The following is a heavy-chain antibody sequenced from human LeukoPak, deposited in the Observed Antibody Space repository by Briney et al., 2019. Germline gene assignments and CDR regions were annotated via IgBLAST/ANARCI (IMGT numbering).Heavy chain of an antibody. Sequence: ASVKVSCKTSGYSFATYGTNWVRQAPGQGLEWMGWITAYNGNTNYAHKFQGRFTMTTDTYTRTVYMELRGLKSNDTAVYYCARGVSNRWADFWGQGTLVTVSS. D-gene: IGHD2/OR15-2a*01. CDR3: ARGVSNRWADF. CDR2: ITAYNGNT. CDR1: GYSFATYG. J-gene: IGHJ4*02. V-gene: IGHV1-18*01.